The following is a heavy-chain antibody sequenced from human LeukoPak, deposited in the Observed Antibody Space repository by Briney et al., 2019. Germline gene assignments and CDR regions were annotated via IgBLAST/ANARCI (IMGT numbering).Heavy chain of an antibody. Sequence: SETLSLTCTVSAGSLYSNFYYWGWSRQPPGEELGWNVGTRYRGNTFYNPSLKSRITISVDTSKNQFSLNLNSVTAADTSVYYCARLRDGRWLLDSWGRGTLVSVSS. V-gene: IGHV4-39*01. J-gene: IGHJ4*02. CDR3: ARLRDGRWLLDS. CDR1: AGSLYSNFYY. CDR2: TRYRGNT. D-gene: IGHD5-12*01.